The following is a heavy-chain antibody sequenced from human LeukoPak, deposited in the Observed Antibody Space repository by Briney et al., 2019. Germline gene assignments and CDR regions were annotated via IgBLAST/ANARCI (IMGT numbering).Heavy chain of an antibody. J-gene: IGHJ1*01. CDR2: ITWNRGNI. D-gene: IGHD2-21*01. V-gene: IGHV3-9*01. CDR1: GFAFDDYA. Sequence: PGRSLRLSCAASGFAFDDYAMHWVRQAPGKGLEWVSGITWNRGNIGYGDSVKGRFTISRDNVKNALYLQINSLRAEDTAIYYCAIIGTPGETEYYRLWGQGTRVTVSS. CDR3: AIIGTPGETEYYRL.